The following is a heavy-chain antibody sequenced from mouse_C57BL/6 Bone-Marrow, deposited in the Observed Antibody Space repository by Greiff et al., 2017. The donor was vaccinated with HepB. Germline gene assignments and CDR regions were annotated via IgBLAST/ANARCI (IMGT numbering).Heavy chain of an antibody. CDR2: ISYSGST. Sequence: EVQVVDSGPGMVKPSQSLSLTCTVTGYSITSGYDWHWIRHFPGNKLEWMGYISYSGSTNYNPSLKSRISITHDTSKNHFFLKLNSVTTEDTATYYCARRGYYYGSSYVYYYAMDYWGQGTSVTVSS. J-gene: IGHJ4*01. V-gene: IGHV3-1*01. CDR3: ARRGYYYGSSYVYYYAMDY. CDR1: GYSITSGYD. D-gene: IGHD1-1*01.